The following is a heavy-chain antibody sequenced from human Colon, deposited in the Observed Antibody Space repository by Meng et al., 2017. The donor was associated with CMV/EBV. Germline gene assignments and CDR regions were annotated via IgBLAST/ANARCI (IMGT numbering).Heavy chain of an antibody. CDR3: AVIVPATDYSYGTDV. CDR1: GYPFTNYK. Sequence: ASVKVSCKASGYPFTNYKINWVRQATGQGLEWMGWMNPNSGETGFARKCQGRITMTRDTSISTAYLELTTLKSEDTALYFCAVIVPATDYSYGTDVWGQGTTVTVSS. J-gene: IGHJ6*02. V-gene: IGHV1-8*01. D-gene: IGHD2-15*01. CDR2: MNPNSGET.